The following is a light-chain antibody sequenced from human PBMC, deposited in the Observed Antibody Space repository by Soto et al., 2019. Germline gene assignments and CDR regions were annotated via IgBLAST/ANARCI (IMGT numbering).Light chain of an antibody. V-gene: IGLV2-14*01. J-gene: IGLJ1*01. Sequence: QSALTQPASVSGSPGQSITISCTGTSSDIGRYDYVSWHQQHPGKAPKLIIHGVTHRPSGVSIRFAGSKSANTASLTISGLQAEDEAYYFCSSYTTSSTYVFGRGTK. CDR1: SSDIGRYDY. CDR3: SSYTTSSTYV. CDR2: GVT.